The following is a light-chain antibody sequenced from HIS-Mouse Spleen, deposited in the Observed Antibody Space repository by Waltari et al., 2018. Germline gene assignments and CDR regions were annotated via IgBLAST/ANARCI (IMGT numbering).Light chain of an antibody. CDR2: DGS. J-gene: IGLJ2*01. V-gene: IGLV3-21*03. Sequence: SYVLTQPPSVSVAPGKTARITCGGNNIGSQSVNWYQQKPGQAPVLVVYDGSDRPSGIPERFSGSNSGNTATLTISRVEAGDEADYYCQVWDSSSDHVVFGGGTKLTVL. CDR3: QVWDSSSDHVV. CDR1: NIGSQS.